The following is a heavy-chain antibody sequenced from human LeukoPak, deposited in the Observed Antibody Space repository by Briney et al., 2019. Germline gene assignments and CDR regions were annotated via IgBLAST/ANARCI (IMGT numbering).Heavy chain of an antibody. CDR1: GFTCSSYE. J-gene: IGHJ4*02. CDR2: ISSSRSTI. D-gene: IGHD3-22*01. Sequence: GGSPRLSCAPGGFTCSSYEMNWVRQAPGERLEWGSYISSSRSTIYYADAVKGRFTISRDNAKNSLYLQMNSLRAEDTAVYYCARGYYYDSSGYYYSSSDFDYWGQGTLVTVSS. CDR3: ARGYYYDSSGYYYSSSDFDY. V-gene: IGHV3-48*03.